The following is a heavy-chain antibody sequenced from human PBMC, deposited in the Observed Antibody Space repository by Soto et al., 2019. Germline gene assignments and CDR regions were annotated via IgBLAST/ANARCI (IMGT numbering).Heavy chain of an antibody. CDR3: ASLGVGDWANYYYYYGMDV. CDR1: GFTFSVYA. Sequence: GGSLRLSCAATGFTFSVYAMTWVRQAPGKGLEWVSAVTANGGSTYSADSVKGRFTISRDNSKNTLFLQMNSLRAEDTAVYYCASLGVGDWANYYYYYGMDVWGQGTTVTISS. D-gene: IGHD2-21*02. CDR2: VTANGGST. J-gene: IGHJ6*02. V-gene: IGHV3-23*01.